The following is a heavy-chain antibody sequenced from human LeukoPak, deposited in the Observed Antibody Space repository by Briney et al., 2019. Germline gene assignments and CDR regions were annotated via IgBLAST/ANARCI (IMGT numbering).Heavy chain of an antibody. CDR1: GASISSSY. V-gene: IGHV4-59*01. CDR2: ISNSGTT. CDR3: AKDRGHYYDSSGYYSFYFDY. Sequence: SETLSLTCTVSGASISSSYWSWIRQPPGKGMEWIGYISNSGTTNYNPSLKSRATFSLDTSKNQLSLKLSSVIVADTAVYYCAKDRGHYYDSSGYYSFYFDYWGQGTLVTVSS. J-gene: IGHJ4*02. D-gene: IGHD3-22*01.